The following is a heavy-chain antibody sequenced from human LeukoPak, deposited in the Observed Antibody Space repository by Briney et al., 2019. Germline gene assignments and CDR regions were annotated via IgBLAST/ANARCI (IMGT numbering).Heavy chain of an antibody. Sequence: PGGSLRLSCAASGFTFSSYEMKWVRQAPGKGLEWVSYISSSGSTIYYADSVKGRFTISRDNAKDTLYLQMNSLRAEDTAVYYCASLLSGGGYALDVWGQGTLVTVSS. V-gene: IGHV3-48*03. D-gene: IGHD3-16*01. J-gene: IGHJ3*01. CDR3: ASLLSGGGYALDV. CDR1: GFTFSSYE. CDR2: ISSSGSTI.